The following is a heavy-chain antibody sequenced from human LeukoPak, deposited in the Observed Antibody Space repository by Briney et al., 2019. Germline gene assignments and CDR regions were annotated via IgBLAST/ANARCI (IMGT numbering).Heavy chain of an antibody. J-gene: IGHJ4*02. CDR1: GYTFTSYG. CDR2: ISAYNGNT. CDR3: ARDRRVVPAAFYFDY. D-gene: IGHD2-2*01. Sequence: GASVKVSCKASGYTFTSYGISWVRQAPGQGLEWMGWISAYNGNTNYAQKLQGRVTMTTDTSTSTAYMELRSLRSDDTAVYYCARDRRVVPAAFYFDYWGQGTLVTVSS. V-gene: IGHV1-18*01.